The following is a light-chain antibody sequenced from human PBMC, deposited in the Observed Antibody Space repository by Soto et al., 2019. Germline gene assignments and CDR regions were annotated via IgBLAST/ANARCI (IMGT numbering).Light chain of an antibody. CDR2: GAS. V-gene: IGKV3-20*01. CDR1: QSLRSSY. J-gene: IGKJ4*01. CDR3: QQYGSSPPLS. Sequence: PGERATLSCWASQSLRSSYLAWYQRKPGQAPRLLMFGASRRATGIPDRFNGSGSGTDFILTISRLEPEDFAVYYCQQYGSSPPLSFGGGTKVEIK.